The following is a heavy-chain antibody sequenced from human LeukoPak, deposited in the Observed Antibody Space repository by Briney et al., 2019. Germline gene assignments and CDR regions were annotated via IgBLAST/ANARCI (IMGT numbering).Heavy chain of an antibody. V-gene: IGHV3-23*01. CDR1: GFTFSSYG. D-gene: IGHD2-8*01. Sequence: GGSLRLSCAASGFTFSSYGMSWVRQAPGKGLEWVSTISNSGGSTYYADSVKGRFTISRDNSKNTLYLQMNSLRAEDTAVYYCAKPPLMRGYFDYWGQGTLVTVSS. CDR3: AKPPLMRGYFDY. CDR2: ISNSGGST. J-gene: IGHJ4*02.